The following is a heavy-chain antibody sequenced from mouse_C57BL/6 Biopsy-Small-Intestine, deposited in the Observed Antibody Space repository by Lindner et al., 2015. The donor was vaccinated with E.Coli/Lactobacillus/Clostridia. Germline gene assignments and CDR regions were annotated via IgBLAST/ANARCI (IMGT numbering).Heavy chain of an antibody. CDR2: INPSTNGT. J-gene: IGHJ2*01. CDR1: GYSITSNH. Sequence: VQLQESGPELVKSGTSVKISCVASGYSITSNHVNWMKQSPEKSLEWIGEINPSTNGTTYNEKFRAKATLTIDKSSSTAYMQLKSLTSEDSAVYFCARREVYYFDYWGQGTTLTVSS. V-gene: IGHV1-42*01. CDR3: ARREVYYFDY.